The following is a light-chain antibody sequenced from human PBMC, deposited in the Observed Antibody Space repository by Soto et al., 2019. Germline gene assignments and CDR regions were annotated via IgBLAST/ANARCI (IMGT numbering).Light chain of an antibody. CDR1: QSISIW. J-gene: IGKJ1*01. CDR2: DAS. Sequence: DIQMTQSPSTLSASVGDRVTITCRARQSISIWLAWYQQKPGKAPKLLIYDASILESGVPSRFSGSGSGTEFTLTISSLQSEDFGVYFCQQSNNWPGTFGQGTKVDIK. V-gene: IGKV1-5*01. CDR3: QQSNNWPGT.